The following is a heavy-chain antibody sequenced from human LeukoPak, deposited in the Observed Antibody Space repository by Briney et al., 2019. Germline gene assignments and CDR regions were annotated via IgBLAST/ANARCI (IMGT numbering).Heavy chain of an antibody. J-gene: IGHJ4*02. V-gene: IGHV3-48*03. CDR2: ISRSGTTI. CDR1: GITFSSYA. CDR3: ARVLPHSDPLDY. D-gene: IGHD2-15*01. Sequence: GRSLRLSCAASGITFSSYAMHWVRQAPGRGLEWVSFISRSGTTIYYADSVKGRFTISRDNAKNSLYLQMNSLRAEDTAVYYCARVLPHSDPLDYWGQGTLVTVSS.